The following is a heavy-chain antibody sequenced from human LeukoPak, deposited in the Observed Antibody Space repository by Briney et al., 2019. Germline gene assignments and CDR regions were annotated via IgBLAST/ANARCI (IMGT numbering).Heavy chain of an antibody. Sequence: GGSLRPSCAASGFTVSNSYLSWVRQAPGKGLEWVSVIFTDGSTYYADSVKGRFTISRDNSENTLYLQMSSLRAEDTAVYYCARDRGFYDTSPPDWGQGTLVTVSS. CDR3: ARDRGFYDTSPPD. J-gene: IGHJ4*02. CDR2: IFTDGST. V-gene: IGHV3-53*01. CDR1: GFTVSNSY. D-gene: IGHD3-22*01.